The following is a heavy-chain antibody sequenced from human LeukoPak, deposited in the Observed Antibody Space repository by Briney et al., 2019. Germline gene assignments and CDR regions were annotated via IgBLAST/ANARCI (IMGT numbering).Heavy chain of an antibody. Sequence: PSETLSLTCAVYGGSFSGYYWNWIRQPPGKGLEWIGHIYYRGSTFYNPSLRGRVTISVDTSKNHFSVKLTSVTTADTAVYYCARLYGNFQNYYDYWGQGTLVTVSS. V-gene: IGHV4-34*01. CDR1: GGSFSGYY. J-gene: IGHJ4*02. CDR3: ARLYGNFQNYYDY. D-gene: IGHD1-7*01. CDR2: IYYRGST.